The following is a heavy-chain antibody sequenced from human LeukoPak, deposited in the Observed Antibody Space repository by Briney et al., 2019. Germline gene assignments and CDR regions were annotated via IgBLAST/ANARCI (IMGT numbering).Heavy chain of an antibody. CDR2: INPNSGGT. CDR1: GYTFTGYC. CDR3: ARARATRYCSSTSCRKYYFDY. Sequence: ASVKVSCKASGYTFTGYCMHWVRQAPGQGREGMGWINPNSGGTNHAQKFQGRDTMTRDTSISTAYMELSRLRSDDTAVYYCARARATRYCSSTSCRKYYFDYWGQGTLVTVSS. J-gene: IGHJ4*02. V-gene: IGHV1-2*02. D-gene: IGHD2-2*01.